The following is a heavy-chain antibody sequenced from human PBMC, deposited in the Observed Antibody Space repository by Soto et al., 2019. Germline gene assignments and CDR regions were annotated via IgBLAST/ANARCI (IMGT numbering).Heavy chain of an antibody. J-gene: IGHJ4*02. D-gene: IGHD6-6*01. CDR2: IIPILGIG. Sequence: QVQLVQSGAEVKKPGSSVKVSCKASGGTFSSYTISWVRQAPGQGLEWMGRIIPILGIGNSAQKFQGRVTITADKSTSTAYMELSSLRSEDTAVYYCARGSRSFFGLSYWGQGTLVTVSS. CDR1: GGTFSSYT. CDR3: ARGSRSFFGLSY. V-gene: IGHV1-69*02.